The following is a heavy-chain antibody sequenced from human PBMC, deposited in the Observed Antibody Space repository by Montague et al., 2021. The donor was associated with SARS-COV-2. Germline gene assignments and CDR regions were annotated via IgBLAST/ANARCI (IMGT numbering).Heavy chain of an antibody. Sequence: SETLSLTCAVYGGSFSTYYWAWIRQSPGKGLEWIGNIDHGGNTXXXPSXXXRVSISVDTSSSQFSLYLTSVTAADAAVYYCARDQTVLEWIWYGMDVWGPGTTVTVSS. CDR3: ARDQTVLEWIWYGMDV. CDR2: IDHGGNT. J-gene: IGHJ6*02. D-gene: IGHD3-3*01. V-gene: IGHV4-34*01. CDR1: GGSFSTYY.